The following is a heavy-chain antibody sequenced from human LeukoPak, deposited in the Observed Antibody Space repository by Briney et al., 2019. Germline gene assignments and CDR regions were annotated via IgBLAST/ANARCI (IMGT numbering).Heavy chain of an antibody. CDR3: ARDPGRVAARPGAFFDY. Sequence: SQTLSLTCTVSGGSISSGGYYWSWIRQPPGKGLEWIGYIYHSGSTYYNPSLKSRVTISVDRSKNQFSLKLSSVTAADTAVYYCARDPGRVAARPGAFFDYWGQGTLVTVSS. CDR1: GGSISSGGYY. V-gene: IGHV4-30-2*01. J-gene: IGHJ4*02. CDR2: IYHSGST. D-gene: IGHD6-6*01.